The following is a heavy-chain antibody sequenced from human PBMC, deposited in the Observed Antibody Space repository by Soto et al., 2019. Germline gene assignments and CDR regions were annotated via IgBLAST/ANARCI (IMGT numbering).Heavy chain of an antibody. CDR2: IYHDEST. CDR1: GGSINNSHW. D-gene: IGHD3-22*01. CDR3: ARNREDGSGYSVRFDY. Sequence: QVQLQESGPGLVKPSGTLSLTCAVSGGSINNSHWWSWVRQPPGKGLEWIGEIYHDESTNYNPSRKSRAIISIDKSKNRFSLKVTSVTAADTAVYCCARNREDGSGYSVRFDYWGLGTLVTVSS. V-gene: IGHV4-4*01. J-gene: IGHJ4*02.